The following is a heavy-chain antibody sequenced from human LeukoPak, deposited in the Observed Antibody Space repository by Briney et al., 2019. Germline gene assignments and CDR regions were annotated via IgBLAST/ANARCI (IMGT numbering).Heavy chain of an antibody. CDR3: ARRAYSAAYWKHFDY. J-gene: IGHJ4*02. V-gene: IGHV4-39*01. D-gene: IGHD1-1*01. Sequence: PSDTLSLTCTVSGGSISSSRDYWGWIRQAPGKGLEWIGSIYYHENTYYNSSLKSRVTISVDTSKNQFSLKLNSVTAADTAVYFCARRAYSAAYWKHFDYWGQGTLVTVSS. CDR2: IYYHENT. CDR1: GGSISSSRDY.